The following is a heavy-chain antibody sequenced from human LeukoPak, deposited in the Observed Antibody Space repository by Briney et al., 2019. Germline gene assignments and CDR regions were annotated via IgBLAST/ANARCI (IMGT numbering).Heavy chain of an antibody. CDR2: INSDGSST. Sequence: PGGSLRLSCAASGFTFSSYCMHWVRQAPGKGLVWVSHINSDGSSTSYADSVKGRFTISRDNAKNTLYLQMNSLRAEDTAVYYCTREKDYYDSSGYYRDAFDIWGQGTKVTASS. CDR1: GFTFSSYC. J-gene: IGHJ3*02. D-gene: IGHD3-22*01. V-gene: IGHV3-74*01. CDR3: TREKDYYDSSGYYRDAFDI.